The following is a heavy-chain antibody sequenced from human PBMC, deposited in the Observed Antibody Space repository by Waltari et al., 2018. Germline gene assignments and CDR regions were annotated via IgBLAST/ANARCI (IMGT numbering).Heavy chain of an antibody. Sequence: QVQLVQSGAEVKKPGASVKVSCKASGYTFTSYAMHWVSQAPGQRLEWMGWINAGNGNTKYSQEFQGRVTITRDTSASTAYMELSSLRSEDMAVYYCARGARDYYDSSGYYLDYWGQGTLVTVSS. V-gene: IGHV1-3*03. D-gene: IGHD3-22*01. CDR2: INAGNGNT. CDR1: GYTFTSYA. J-gene: IGHJ4*02. CDR3: ARGARDYYDSSGYYLDY.